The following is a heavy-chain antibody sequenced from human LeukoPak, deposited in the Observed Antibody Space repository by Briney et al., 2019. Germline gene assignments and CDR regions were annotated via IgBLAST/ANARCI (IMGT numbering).Heavy chain of an antibody. CDR3: ASWLSGLRAFDY. Sequence: SVKVSCKASGGTFSSYAISWVRQAPGQGLEWMGSIIPIFGTANYAQKFQGRVTITTDESTSTAYMELSSLRSEDTAVYYCASWLSGLRAFDYWRQGTLVTVSS. V-gene: IGHV1-69*05. J-gene: IGHJ4*02. CDR1: GGTFSSYA. CDR2: IIPIFGTA. D-gene: IGHD5-12*01.